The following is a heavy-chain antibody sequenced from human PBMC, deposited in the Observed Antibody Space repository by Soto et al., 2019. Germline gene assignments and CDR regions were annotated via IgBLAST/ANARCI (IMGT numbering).Heavy chain of an antibody. Sequence: SETLSLTCTVSGGSVSSGSYYWSWIRQPPGKGLEWIGYIYYSGSTNYNPSLKSRVTISVDTSKNQFSLKLSSVTAADTAVYYCARDREGVVVAAFGMDVWGQGTTVTVSS. J-gene: IGHJ6*02. V-gene: IGHV4-61*01. CDR2: IYYSGST. CDR3: ARDREGVVVAAFGMDV. CDR1: GGSVSSGSYY. D-gene: IGHD2-15*01.